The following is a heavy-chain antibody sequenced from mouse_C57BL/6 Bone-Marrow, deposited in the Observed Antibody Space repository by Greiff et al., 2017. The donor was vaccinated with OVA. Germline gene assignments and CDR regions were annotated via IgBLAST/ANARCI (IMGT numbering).Heavy chain of an antibody. CDR2: IDPSDSYP. CDR3: ARLVLLLLELDY. V-gene: IGHV1-69*01. D-gene: IGHD1-1*01. Sequence: VQLQQPGAELVMPGASVKLSCKASGYTFTSYWMHWVKQRPGQGLEWIGEIDPSDSYPTYNQKFKGKSTLTVDKSSRTAYMQLSSLTSEDSAVYYWARLVLLLLELDYWGQGTSVTVSS. CDR1: GYTFTSYW. J-gene: IGHJ4*01.